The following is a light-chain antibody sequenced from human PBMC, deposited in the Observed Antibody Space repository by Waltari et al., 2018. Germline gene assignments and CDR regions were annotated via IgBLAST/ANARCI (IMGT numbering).Light chain of an antibody. CDR2: DVS. CDR3: SSYISSSTLEL. Sequence: QSALTQPASVSGSPGPSITISCTGTSSDVGGYNYVSWYRQHPGKAPKLMIYDVSNRPSGVSNRFSGSKSGNTASLTISGLQAEDEADYYCSSYISSSTLELFGGGTSLTVL. CDR1: SSDVGGYNY. V-gene: IGLV2-14*03. J-gene: IGLJ2*01.